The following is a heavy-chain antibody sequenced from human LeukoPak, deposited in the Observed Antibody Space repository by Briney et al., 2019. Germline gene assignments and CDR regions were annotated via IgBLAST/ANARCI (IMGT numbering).Heavy chain of an antibody. J-gene: IGHJ6*03. CDR1: GYTFTSYA. D-gene: IGHD2-15*01. CDR2: IIPIFGTA. V-gene: IGHV1-69*13. CDR3: ARCSFGLPASYYYYYMDV. Sequence: SVKVSCKASGYTFTSYAISWVRQAPGQGLEWMGGIIPIFGTANYAQKFQGRVTITADESTSTAYMELSSLRSEDTAVYYCARCSFGLPASYYYYYMDVWGKGTTVTISS.